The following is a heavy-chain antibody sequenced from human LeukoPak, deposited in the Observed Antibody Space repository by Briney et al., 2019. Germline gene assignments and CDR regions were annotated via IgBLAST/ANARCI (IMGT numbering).Heavy chain of an antibody. Sequence: GGSLRLSCAASGFTFSSYSMNWVRQAPGKGLEWVSSISSSSSYIYYADSVKGRFTISRDNAKNSLYLQMNSLRAEDTAVYYCARDAFGYSSSWYWSWFDPWGQGTLVTASS. D-gene: IGHD6-13*01. CDR2: ISSSSSYI. CDR1: GFTFSSYS. V-gene: IGHV3-21*01. CDR3: ARDAFGYSSSWYWSWFDP. J-gene: IGHJ5*02.